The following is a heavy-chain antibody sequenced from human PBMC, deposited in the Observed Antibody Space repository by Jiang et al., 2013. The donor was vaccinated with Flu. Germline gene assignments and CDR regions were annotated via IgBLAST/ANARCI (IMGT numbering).Heavy chain of an antibody. CDR1: GFTFSSYG. CDR2: IRYDGSNK. Sequence: QLLESGGGVVQPGGSLRLSCAASGFTFSSYGMHWVRQAPGKGLEWVAFIRYDGSNKYYADSVKGRFTISRDNSKNTLYLQMNSLRAEDTAVYYCAKCWGQWLVHHDYYYMDVWGKGTTVTVSS. CDR3: AKCWGQWLVHHDYYYMDV. D-gene: IGHD6-19*01. J-gene: IGHJ6*03. V-gene: IGHV3-30*02.